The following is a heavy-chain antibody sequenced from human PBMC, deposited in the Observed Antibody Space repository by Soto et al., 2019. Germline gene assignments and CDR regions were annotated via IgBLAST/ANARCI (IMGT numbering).Heavy chain of an antibody. CDR3: ARGFIMGGGFDY. D-gene: IGHD1-26*01. Sequence: QVQLVQSGAEMKKPGASVKVSCKASGYTFTSYAMHWVRQAPGQRLEWMGWINAGNGNTKYSQKFQGRVTITRDTSASTAYMELSSLRSEDTAVYYCARGFIMGGGFDYWGQGTLVTVSS. CDR1: GYTFTSYA. CDR2: INAGNGNT. V-gene: IGHV1-3*01. J-gene: IGHJ4*02.